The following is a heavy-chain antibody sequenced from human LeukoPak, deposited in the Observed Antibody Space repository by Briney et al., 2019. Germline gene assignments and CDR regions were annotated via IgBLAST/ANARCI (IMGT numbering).Heavy chain of an antibody. V-gene: IGHV3-23*01. J-gene: IGHJ4*02. D-gene: IGHD3-10*01. CDR1: GFTFSSYA. CDR3: AKKLLWFGEFSY. CDR2: TSGSGGST. Sequence: GGSLRLSCAASGFTFSSYAMSWVRQAPGKGLEWVSATSGSGGSTYYADSVKGRFTISRDNSKNTLYLQMNSLRAEDTAVYYCAKKLLWFGEFSYWGQGTLVTVSS.